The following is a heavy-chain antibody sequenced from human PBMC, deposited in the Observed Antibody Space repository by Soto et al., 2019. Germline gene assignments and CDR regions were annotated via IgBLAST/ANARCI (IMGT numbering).Heavy chain of an antibody. D-gene: IGHD2-15*01. J-gene: IGHJ5*02. CDR1: GYTCSNYA. Sequence: SVKVSCKAAGYTCSNYAISWVRQAPGHGLEWMGGSIPLYGTTNYAQKFQDRVTITADESTSTAYMELRSLTSDDTAVYYCARDLGGCSAGSRLDNWLDPWGQGTRITVSS. CDR2: SIPLYGTT. CDR3: ARDLGGCSAGSRLDNWLDP. V-gene: IGHV1-69*13.